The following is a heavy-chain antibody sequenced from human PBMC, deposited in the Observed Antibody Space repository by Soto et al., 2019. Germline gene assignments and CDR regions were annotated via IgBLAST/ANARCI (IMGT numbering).Heavy chain of an antibody. Sequence: QVQLQESGPGLVRPSETLSLTCSVSGGSISGYYWSWIRQPAGKGLEWVRRIYASGRTNYAPSLQSRVTLSLDTSKNQFSLRLISVTAADTAIYYCARGEIRGYDYWGQGTLVTVS. V-gene: IGHV4-4*07. CDR1: GGSISGYY. D-gene: IGHD3-22*01. CDR2: IYASGRT. CDR3: ARGEIRGYDY. J-gene: IGHJ4*02.